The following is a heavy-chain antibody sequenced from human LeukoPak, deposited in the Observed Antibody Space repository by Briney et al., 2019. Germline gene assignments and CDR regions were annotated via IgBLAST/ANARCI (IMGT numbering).Heavy chain of an antibody. CDR1: GVTFSSYA. D-gene: IGHD2-2*01. CDR3: ARVAARLGYCSSTSCRTMYYFDY. Sequence: ASVKLSCKASGVTFSSYAISWVRQAPGQGLEWMGWIITIFGTANYAQRFQGRVTITTDESTSTAYMELSSLRSEDTAVYYCARVAARLGYCSSTSCRTMYYFDYWGQGTLVTVSS. J-gene: IGHJ4*02. V-gene: IGHV1-69*05. CDR2: IITIFGTA.